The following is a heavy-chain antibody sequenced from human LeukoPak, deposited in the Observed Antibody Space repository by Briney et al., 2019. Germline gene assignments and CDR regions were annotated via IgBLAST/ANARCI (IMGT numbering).Heavy chain of an antibody. D-gene: IGHD1-26*01. V-gene: IGHV3-21*01. Sequence: GGSLRLSCAASGFTFSSYSMNWVRQAPGKGLEWVSSISSSSSYIYYADSVKGRFTISRDNAKNSLYLQMNSLRAEDTAVYYCARGDSGSYYFDYWGQGTLVTVSS. J-gene: IGHJ4*02. CDR3: ARGDSGSYYFDY. CDR2: ISSSSSYI. CDR1: GFTFSSYS.